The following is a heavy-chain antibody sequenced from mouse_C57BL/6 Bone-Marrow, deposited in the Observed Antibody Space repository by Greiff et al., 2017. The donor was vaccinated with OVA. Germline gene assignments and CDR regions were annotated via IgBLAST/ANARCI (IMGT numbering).Heavy chain of an antibody. V-gene: IGHV1-82*01. CDR3: ARWGDYDVGDY. CDR2: IYPGDGDT. D-gene: IGHD2-4*01. CDR1: GYAFSSSW. J-gene: IGHJ2*01. Sequence: VQLQQSGPELVKPGASVKISCKASGYAFSSSWMNWVKQRPGKGLEWIGRIYPGDGDTNYNGKFKGKATLTADKSSSTAYMQLSSLTSEDSAVYFCARWGDYDVGDYWGQGTTLTVSS.